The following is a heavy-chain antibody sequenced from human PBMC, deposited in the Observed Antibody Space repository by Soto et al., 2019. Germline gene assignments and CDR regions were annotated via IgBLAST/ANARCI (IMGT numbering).Heavy chain of an antibody. Sequence: QVHLVQSGAEVKEPGASVKVSCKASGYTFRNYAITWVRQAPGQGLEWMGWINTYKGDTNYAHKFQGRDTVTTDTSTSAAYMELRSLRSDDTAIYYCARDSAFWSGRNLNWFDSWGQGTLVTVSS. J-gene: IGHJ5*01. CDR2: INTYKGDT. D-gene: IGHD3-3*01. CDR3: ARDSAFWSGRNLNWFDS. CDR1: GYTFRNYA. V-gene: IGHV1-18*04.